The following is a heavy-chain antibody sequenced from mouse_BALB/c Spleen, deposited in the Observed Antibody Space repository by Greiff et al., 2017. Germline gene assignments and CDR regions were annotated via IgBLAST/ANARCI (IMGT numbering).Heavy chain of an antibody. CDR2: ISSGSSTI. V-gene: IGHV5-17*02. D-gene: IGHD3-2*01. Sequence: EVMLVESGGGLVQPGGSRKLSCAASGFTFSSFGMHWVRQAPEKGLEWVAYISSGSSTIYYADTVKGRFTISRDNPKNTLFLQMTSLRSEDTAMYYCARLDSSGLYAMDYWGQGTSVTVSS. CDR3: ARLDSSGLYAMDY. J-gene: IGHJ4*01. CDR1: GFTFSSFG.